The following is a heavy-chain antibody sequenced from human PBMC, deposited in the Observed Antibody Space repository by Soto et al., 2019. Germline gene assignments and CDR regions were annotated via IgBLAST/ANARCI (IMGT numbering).Heavy chain of an antibody. CDR3: AKGLVGSSVPGEYFDY. CDR2: ISGSGGST. CDR1: GFTFSSYA. D-gene: IGHD6-19*01. J-gene: IGHJ4*02. V-gene: IGHV3-23*01. Sequence: GGSLRLSCAASGFTFSSYAMSWVRQAPGKGLEWVSAISGSGGSTYYADSVKGRFTISRDNSKNTLYLQMNSLRAEDTAVYYCAKGLVGSSVPGEYFDYWGQGTLVTV.